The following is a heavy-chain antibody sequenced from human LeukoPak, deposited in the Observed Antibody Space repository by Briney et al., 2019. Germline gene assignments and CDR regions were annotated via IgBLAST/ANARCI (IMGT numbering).Heavy chain of an antibody. CDR2: INYSGTT. Sequence: SETLSLTCAVYGGSFSGYYWGWIRQPPGKGLEWIASINYSGTTYYNPSLKSRVTISEDRSKNQFSLKLSSVTAADTAVYYCARLRDGRWLLEYWGQGTLVTVSS. CDR3: ARLRDGRWLLEY. J-gene: IGHJ4*02. V-gene: IGHV4-34*01. CDR1: GGSFSGYY. D-gene: IGHD5-24*01.